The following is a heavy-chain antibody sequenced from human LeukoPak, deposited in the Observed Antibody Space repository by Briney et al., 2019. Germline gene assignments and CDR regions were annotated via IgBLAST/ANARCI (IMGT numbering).Heavy chain of an antibody. CDR2: IYYSGST. J-gene: IGHJ3*02. CDR1: GGSISSGGYY. V-gene: IGHV4-61*08. D-gene: IGHD1-26*01. CDR3: AREAGATTLDAFDI. Sequence: PSETLSLTCTVSGGSISSGGYYWSWIRQHPGKGLEWIGYIYYSGSTNYNPSLKSRVTISVDTSKNQFSLKLSSVTAADTAVYYCAREAGATTLDAFDIWGQGTMVTVSS.